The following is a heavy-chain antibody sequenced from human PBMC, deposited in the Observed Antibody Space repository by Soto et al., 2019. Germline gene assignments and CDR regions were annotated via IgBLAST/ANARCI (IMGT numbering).Heavy chain of an antibody. J-gene: IGHJ2*01. CDR3: ARDRDYGGNYWYFDL. CDR2: VSGYNGHT. CDR1: GYTFTSYG. V-gene: IGHV1-18*01. D-gene: IGHD4-17*01. Sequence: QVQLVQSEPEVKKAGASVKVSCKASGYTFTSYGINWVRQVPGQGLEWMGWVSGYNGHTKYAQRIQGRVTMTTDASTSTAYMELRSLTSDDTAVYYFARDRDYGGNYWYFDLWGRGTLITVSS.